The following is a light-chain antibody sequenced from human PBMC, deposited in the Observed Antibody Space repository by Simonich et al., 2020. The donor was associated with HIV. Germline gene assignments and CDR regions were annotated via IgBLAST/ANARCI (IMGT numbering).Light chain of an antibody. V-gene: IGLV2-23*01. CDR2: EGT. J-gene: IGLJ1*01. Sequence: QSALTQPASVSGSPGQSITISCTETSSDVGSYNLVSGYQQHPGKAPKLMIYEGTKRPSGVSNRFSGSKAGNTASLTISGLQAEDEADYYCCSYAGSSLLYVFGTGTKVTVL. CDR1: SSDVGSYNL. CDR3: CSYAGSSLLYV.